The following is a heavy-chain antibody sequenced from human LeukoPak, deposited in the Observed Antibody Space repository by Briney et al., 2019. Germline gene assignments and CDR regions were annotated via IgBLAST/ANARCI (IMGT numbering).Heavy chain of an antibody. CDR3: ARDWAGATVYPQQDAFDI. Sequence: PGGSLRLSCAASGFTFSDYYMSWIRQAPGKGLEWVSYISSSGSTIYYADSVKGRFTISRDNAKNSLYLQMNSLRAEDTAVHYCARDWAGATVYPQQDAFDIWGQGTMVTVSS. V-gene: IGHV3-11*04. D-gene: IGHD1-26*01. CDR1: GFTFSDYY. CDR2: ISSSGSTI. J-gene: IGHJ3*02.